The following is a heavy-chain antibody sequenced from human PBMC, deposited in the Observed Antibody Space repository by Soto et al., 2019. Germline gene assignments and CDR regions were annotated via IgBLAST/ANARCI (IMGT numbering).Heavy chain of an antibody. CDR3: ARVRTSWTPFFDY. D-gene: IGHD2-2*01. CDR1: GGSISSSSYY. J-gene: IGHJ4*02. CDR2: IYYSGST. Sequence: PSETLSLTCTVSGGSISSSSYYWGWIRQPPGKGLEWIGSIYYSGSTYYNPSLKSRVTISVDTSKNQFSLKLSSVTAADTAVYYCARVRTSWTPFFDYWGQETLVPVPS. V-gene: IGHV4-39*01.